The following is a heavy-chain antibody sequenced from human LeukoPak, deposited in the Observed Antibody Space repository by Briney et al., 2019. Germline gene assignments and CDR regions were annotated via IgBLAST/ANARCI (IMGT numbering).Heavy chain of an antibody. J-gene: IGHJ4*02. CDR2: ISYSGSI. CDR1: GGSISSRPYY. D-gene: IGHD3-16*01. Sequence: PSETLSLTCTVSGGSISSRPYYWGWVRQPPGKGLEWIGSISYSGSIHYNPSLKSRVTISVNTSKNHFSLRLSSVTAADTAVYYCATLEIGDYYFDYWGQATLVTVSS. V-gene: IGHV4-39*01. CDR3: ATLEIGDYYFDY.